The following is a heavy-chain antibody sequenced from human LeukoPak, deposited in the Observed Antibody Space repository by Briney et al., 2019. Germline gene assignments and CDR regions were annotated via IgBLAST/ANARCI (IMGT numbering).Heavy chain of an antibody. CDR3: ARGGYYGSSGFYYYYGMDV. J-gene: IGHJ6*02. CDR1: GFTFSSYG. CDR2: IWYDGSNK. Sequence: SGGSLRLSCAASGFTFSSYGMHWVRQAPGKGLEWVAVIWYDGSNKYYADSVKGRFTISRDNSKNTLYLQMNSLRAEDTAVYYCARGGYYGSSGFYYYYGMDVWGQGTTVTVSS. D-gene: IGHD3-22*01. V-gene: IGHV3-33*01.